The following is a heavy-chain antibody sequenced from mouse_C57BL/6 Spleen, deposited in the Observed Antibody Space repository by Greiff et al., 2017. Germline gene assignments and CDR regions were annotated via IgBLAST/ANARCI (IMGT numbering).Heavy chain of an antibody. CDR2: ISYSGST. V-gene: IGHV3-1*01. CDR1: GYSITSGYD. J-gene: IGHJ3*01. D-gene: IGHD3-3*01. CDR3: ARGGRGGWFAY. Sequence: VQLKESGPGMVKPSQSLSLTCTVTGYSITSGYDWHWIRHFPGNKLEWMGYISYSGSTNYNPSLKSRISITHDTSKNHFFLKLNSVTTEDTATYYCARGGRGGWFAYWGQGTLVTVSA.